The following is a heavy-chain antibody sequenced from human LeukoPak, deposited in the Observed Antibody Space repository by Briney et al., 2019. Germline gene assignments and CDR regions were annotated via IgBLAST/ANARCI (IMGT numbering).Heavy chain of an antibody. CDR1: GGSISSYY. CDR3: ARGGWNYVLARNIYMDV. V-gene: IGHV4-59*01. Sequence: SETLSLTCTVSGGSISSYYWSWIRQPPGKGLEWIGYIYYSGSTNYNPSLKSRVTISVDTSKNQFSLKLSSVTAADTAVYYCARGGWNYVLARNIYMDVWGKGTTVTVSS. D-gene: IGHD1-7*01. J-gene: IGHJ6*03. CDR2: IYYSGST.